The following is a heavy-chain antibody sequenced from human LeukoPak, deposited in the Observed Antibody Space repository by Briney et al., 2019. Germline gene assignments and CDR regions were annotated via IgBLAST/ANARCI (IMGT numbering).Heavy chain of an antibody. Sequence: SSVKVSRKASGGTLISHAICWVRQTPGERLEWIGGIIPIFGTADYEQNFQGRVTITVDESTSTAYMELSSLRSEDTAVYYCARIVPAAINWFDPWGQGTLVTVSS. D-gene: IGHD2-2*01. CDR2: IIPIFGTA. CDR1: GGTLISHA. V-gene: IGHV1-69*13. CDR3: ARIVPAAINWFDP. J-gene: IGHJ5*02.